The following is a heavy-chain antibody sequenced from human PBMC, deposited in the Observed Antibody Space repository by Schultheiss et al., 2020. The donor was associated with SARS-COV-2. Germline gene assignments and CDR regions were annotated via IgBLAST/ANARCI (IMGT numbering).Heavy chain of an antibody. CDR3: ARSSTTVTHERGNWFDP. Sequence: SETLSLTCSVSGGSISSYYWSWIRQPPGKGLEWIGYIYYSGSTNYNTCLKSRVTISVDTSKNQFSLKLSSVTAADTAVYYCARSSTTVTHERGNWFDPWGQGTLVTVSS. CDR1: GGSISSYY. J-gene: IGHJ5*02. V-gene: IGHV4-59*12. CDR2: IYYSGST. D-gene: IGHD4-17*01.